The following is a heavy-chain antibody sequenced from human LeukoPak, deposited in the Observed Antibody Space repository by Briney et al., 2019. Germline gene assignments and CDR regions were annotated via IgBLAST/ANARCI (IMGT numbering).Heavy chain of an antibody. CDR2: IYYSGST. V-gene: IGHV4-39*07. Sequence: SETLSLTCTVSGGSISSSSYYWGWIRQPPGKGLEWIGSIYYSGSTYYNPSLKSRVTISVDTSKNQFSLKLSSVTAADTAVYYCARDEGYSGSHHWFDPWGQGTLVTVSS. CDR1: GGSISSSSYY. J-gene: IGHJ5*02. CDR3: ARDEGYSGSHHWFDP. D-gene: IGHD1-26*01.